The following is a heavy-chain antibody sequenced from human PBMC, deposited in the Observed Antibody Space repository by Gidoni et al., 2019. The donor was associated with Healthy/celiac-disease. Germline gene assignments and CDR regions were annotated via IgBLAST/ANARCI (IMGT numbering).Heavy chain of an antibody. CDR3: AKDQIVRDYVWGSYRFWFDP. CDR2: ISGSGGST. D-gene: IGHD3-16*02. Sequence: EVQLLESGGGLVQPGGSLRLSCAASGFTFSSYAMIWVRQAPGKGLEWVSAISGSGGSTYYADSVKGRFTISRDNSKNTLYLQMNSLRAEDTAVYYCAKDQIVRDYVWGSYRFWFDPWGQGTLVTVSS. J-gene: IGHJ5*02. V-gene: IGHV3-23*01. CDR1: GFTFSSYA.